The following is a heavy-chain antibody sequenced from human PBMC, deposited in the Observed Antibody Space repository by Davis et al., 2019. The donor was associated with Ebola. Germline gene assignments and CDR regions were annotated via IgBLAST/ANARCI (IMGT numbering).Heavy chain of an antibody. CDR1: GGSISTSHW. D-gene: IGHD6-19*01. Sequence: SETLSLTCAVSGGSISTSHWWSWVRQPPGKGLEWIGEIFHSGSTNYNPSLTSRVTISVDSSKNQISLKVRSVTAADTAVYYCVRHGDWVAVAGLWGQGTLVTVSS. V-gene: IGHV4-4*02. CDR2: IFHSGST. CDR3: VRHGDWVAVAGL. J-gene: IGHJ4*02.